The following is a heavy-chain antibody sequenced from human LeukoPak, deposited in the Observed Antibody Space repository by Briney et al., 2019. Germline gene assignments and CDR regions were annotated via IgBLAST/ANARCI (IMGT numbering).Heavy chain of an antibody. CDR2: ITSTSSTI. V-gene: IGHV3-48*02. CDR3: ARDLNWGFDY. Sequence: GGSLRLSCAASGFSFSSYSMNWVRQAPGKGPEWVSYITSTSSTIYYADSVKGRFTISRDNAQNSLYLQMNSLRDEDTAVYYCARDLNWGFDYWGQGTLVTVSS. CDR1: GFSFSSYS. J-gene: IGHJ4*02. D-gene: IGHD7-27*01.